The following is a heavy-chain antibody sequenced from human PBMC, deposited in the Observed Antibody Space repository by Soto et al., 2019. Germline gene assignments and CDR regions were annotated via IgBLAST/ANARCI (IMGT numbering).Heavy chain of an antibody. CDR2: IYHSGST. CDR3: ARARYYYDMGYYFYY. Sequence: QTLSLTCAVSGGSISSGGFCWTWIRQPPGKGLEWIGYIYHSGSTYYNPSLKSRVTISVDRSKNQFSLKLSSVTAADTAVYYCARARYYYDMGYYFYYWAQGTLVPVSS. V-gene: IGHV4-30-2*01. J-gene: IGHJ4*02. CDR1: GGSISSGGFC. D-gene: IGHD3-22*01.